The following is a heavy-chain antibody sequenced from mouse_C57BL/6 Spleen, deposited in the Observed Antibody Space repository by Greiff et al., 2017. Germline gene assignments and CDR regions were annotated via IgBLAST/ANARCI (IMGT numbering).Heavy chain of an antibody. D-gene: IGHD5-1*01. CDR2: IYPGDGDT. CDR1: GYAFSSSW. J-gene: IGHJ4*01. Sequence: QVQLQQSGPELVKPGASVQISCKASGYAFSSSWMNWVKQRPGKGLEWIGRIYPGDGDTNYNGKFKGKATLTADKSSSTAYMQLSSLTSEDSAVYFCARSTPYAMDYWGQGTSVTVSS. V-gene: IGHV1-82*01. CDR3: ARSTPYAMDY.